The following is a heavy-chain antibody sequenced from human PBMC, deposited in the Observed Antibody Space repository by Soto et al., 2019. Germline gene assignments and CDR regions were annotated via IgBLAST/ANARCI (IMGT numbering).Heavy chain of an antibody. V-gene: IGHV3-9*01. CDR2: ISWNSGSI. CDR3: AKDSGSAVNYFDY. CDR1: GFTFDDYA. D-gene: IGHD6-25*01. Sequence: GGSLRLSCAASGFTFDDYAMHWVRQAPGKGLEWVSGISWNSGSIGYADSVKGRFTISRDNAKNSLYLQMNILRAEDTALYYCAKDSGSAVNYFDYWGQGXLVTVSS. J-gene: IGHJ4*02.